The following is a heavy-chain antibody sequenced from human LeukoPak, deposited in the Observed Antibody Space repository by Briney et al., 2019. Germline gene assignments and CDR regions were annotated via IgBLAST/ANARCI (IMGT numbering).Heavy chain of an antibody. CDR1: GFIVSSNY. V-gene: IGHV3-53*01. Sequence: PGGSLRLSCAASGFIVSSNYMSWVRQAPGKGLEWVSVICSGGSSYYADSVKGRFTISRDNSKNTLYLQMNSLRAEDTAVYYCATSSGYDYSGFDYWGQGTLVTVSS. J-gene: IGHJ4*02. CDR3: ATSSGYDYSGFDY. CDR2: ICSGGSS. D-gene: IGHD5-12*01.